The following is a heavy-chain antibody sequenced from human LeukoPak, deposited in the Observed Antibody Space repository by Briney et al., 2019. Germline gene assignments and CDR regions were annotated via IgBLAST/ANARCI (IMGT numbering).Heavy chain of an antibody. D-gene: IGHD4-4*01. Sequence: GGSLRLSCAASGFTFSSYWMHWVRQAPGKGLVWVSRINSDGSSTSYADSVKGRFTISRVNAKNTLYLQMNSLRAEDTAVYYCARDVDYSNLFDYWGQGTLVTVSS. CDR3: ARDVDYSNLFDY. J-gene: IGHJ4*02. V-gene: IGHV3-74*01. CDR1: GFTFSSYW. CDR2: INSDGSST.